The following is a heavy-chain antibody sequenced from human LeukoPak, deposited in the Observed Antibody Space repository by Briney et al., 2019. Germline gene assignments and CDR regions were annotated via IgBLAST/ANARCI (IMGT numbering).Heavy chain of an antibody. J-gene: IGHJ5*02. CDR1: GGSFSGYY. CDR2: INQNGST. CDR3: ARYPEREKWLST. V-gene: IGHV4-34*01. D-gene: IGHD5-12*01. Sequence: SETLSLTCAVYGGSFSGYYWSWVRQPPGKGLEWIGEINQNGSTKYNPSLKSRVTISLDTSKNQFSVRLTSVTAADTAVYYCARYPEREKWLSTWGQGTLVTVSS.